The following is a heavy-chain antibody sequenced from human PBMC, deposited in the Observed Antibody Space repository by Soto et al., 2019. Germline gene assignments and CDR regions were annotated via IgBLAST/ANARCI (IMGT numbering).Heavy chain of an antibody. J-gene: IGHJ6*02. Sequence: ASETLSLTCTVSGGAINRTVYYWGWLRQPPGKGLEWIGSSNYGGPTYYSPSLQSRVTISLDTAKNHFSLNLRSVTAADASVYYCARHGAYSTSVYYYYGMDVWGQGTTVTVSS. CDR3: ARHGAYSTSVYYYYGMDV. V-gene: IGHV4-39*01. CDR2: SNYGGPT. D-gene: IGHD6-13*01. CDR1: GGAINRTVYY.